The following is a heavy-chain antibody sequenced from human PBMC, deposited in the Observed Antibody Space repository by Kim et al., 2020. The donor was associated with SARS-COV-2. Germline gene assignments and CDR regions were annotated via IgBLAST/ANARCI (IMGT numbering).Heavy chain of an antibody. CDR3: ARAGIDFWSGYYTILGMDV. J-gene: IGHJ6*02. Sequence: SETLSLTCAVYGGSFSGYYWSWIRQPPGKGLEWIGEINHSGSTNYNPSLKSRVTISVDTSKNQFSLKLSSVTAADTAVYYCARAGIDFWSGYYTILGMDVWGQGTTVTVSS. CDR2: INHSGST. V-gene: IGHV4-34*01. CDR1: GGSFSGYY. D-gene: IGHD3-3*01.